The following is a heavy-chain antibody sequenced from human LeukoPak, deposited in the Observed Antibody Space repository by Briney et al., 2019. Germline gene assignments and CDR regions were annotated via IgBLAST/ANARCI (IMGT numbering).Heavy chain of an antibody. J-gene: IGHJ4*02. CDR3: AKDWRYYGSGSYYTPDY. D-gene: IGHD3-10*01. Sequence: GGSLRLSCAASGFTFSSYAMSWVRQAPGKGLEWVSAIGGSGGSTYYADSVKGRFTISRDNSKNTLYLQMNSLRAEDTAVYYCAKDWRYYGSGSYYTPDYWGQGTLVTVSS. V-gene: IGHV3-23*01. CDR1: GFTFSSYA. CDR2: IGGSGGST.